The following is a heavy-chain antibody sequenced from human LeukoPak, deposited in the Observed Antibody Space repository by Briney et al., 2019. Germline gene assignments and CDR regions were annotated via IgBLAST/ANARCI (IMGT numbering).Heavy chain of an antibody. CDR3: STVSPYYGSGTTSPDS. V-gene: IGHV3-15*01. J-gene: IGHJ4*02. CDR1: GFPFSNAW. D-gene: IGHD3-10*01. Sequence: GGPLRLPCAASGFPFSNAWMRWPRQPPGKAVEWGGRIKSKTDGGKTDYAAPRHRIFSIARDESENTLYLQMNGLNTEDTAVYYCSTVSPYYGSGTTSPDSWGQGTLVVVSS. CDR2: IKSKTDGGKT.